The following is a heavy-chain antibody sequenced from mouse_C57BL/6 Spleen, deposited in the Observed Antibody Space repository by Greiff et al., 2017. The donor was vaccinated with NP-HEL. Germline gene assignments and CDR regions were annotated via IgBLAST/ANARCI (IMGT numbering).Heavy chain of an antibody. Sequence: EVMLVESGGGLVKPGGSLKLSCAASGFTFSSYTMSWVRQTPEKRLEWVATISGGGGNTYYPDSVKGRFTISRDNAKNTLYLQMSSLRSEDTALYYCASRDYYGSSYDSLFDYWGQGTTLTVSS. V-gene: IGHV5-9*01. CDR2: ISGGGGNT. J-gene: IGHJ2*01. D-gene: IGHD1-1*01. CDR1: GFTFSSYT. CDR3: ASRDYYGSSYDSLFDY.